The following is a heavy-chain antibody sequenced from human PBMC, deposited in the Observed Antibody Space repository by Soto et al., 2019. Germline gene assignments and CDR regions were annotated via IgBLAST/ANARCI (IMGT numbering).Heavy chain of an antibody. CDR2: IYWDDDK. CDR3: AHGNSSSWYGSRSYNWFDP. CDR1: GFSLSTSGVG. V-gene: IGHV2-5*02. J-gene: IGHJ5*02. Sequence: QITLKESGPTLVKPTQTLTLTCTFSGFSLSTSGVGVGWIRQPPGKALEWLALIYWDDDKRYSPSLKSRLTITKDTSQTHVVLTMTTMDPVDTATYYCAHGNSSSWYGSRSYNWFDPWGQGTLVTVSS. D-gene: IGHD6-13*01.